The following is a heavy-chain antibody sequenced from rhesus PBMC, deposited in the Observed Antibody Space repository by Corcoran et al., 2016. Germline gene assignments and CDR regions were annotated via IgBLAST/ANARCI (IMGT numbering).Heavy chain of an antibody. CDR2: LSDSGAT. D-gene: IGHD6-31*01. CDR3: GRSGAATGAY. CDR1: GGSVSGGYN. Sequence: QVPLQESGPGLVKPSEPLSLTCRVSGGSVSGGYNWNWVRQPPGKGLEWIGYLSDSGATYYTAALKNRVTISKDTARNQFSLKLSSVTAADTAVYYCGRSGAATGAYWGQGVLVTVSS. V-gene: IGHV4-76*01. J-gene: IGHJ4*01.